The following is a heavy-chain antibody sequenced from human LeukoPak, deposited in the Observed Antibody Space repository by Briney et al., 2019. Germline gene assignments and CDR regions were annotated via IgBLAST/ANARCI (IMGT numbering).Heavy chain of an antibody. D-gene: IGHD4-17*01. Sequence: SETLSLTCAVSGYSISGGYYWGWIRQPPGKGLEWIGNIYHSGDTYYNPSLKSRVTISAYTSKNQFSLKLSSVTAADTAVYYCAKVGAYGDYARHDYWGQGTLVTVSS. V-gene: IGHV4-38-2*01. J-gene: IGHJ4*02. CDR3: AKVGAYGDYARHDY. CDR1: GYSISGGYY. CDR2: IYHSGDT.